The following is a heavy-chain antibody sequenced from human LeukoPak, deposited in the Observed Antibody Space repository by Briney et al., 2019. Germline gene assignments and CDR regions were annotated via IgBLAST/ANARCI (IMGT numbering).Heavy chain of an antibody. CDR3: ARGRRDVFDI. CDR1: GYTFTFYD. CDR2: MNPHSGNT. V-gene: IGHV1-8*03. J-gene: IGHJ3*02. Sequence: GASVTVSCTASGYTFTFYDIQWVRQAAGQGLEWMGWMNPHSGNTGYAQKFLGRITLTRNTSTSMAYMELTSLKSEDTAVYYCARGRRDVFDIWGQGTTVTVS.